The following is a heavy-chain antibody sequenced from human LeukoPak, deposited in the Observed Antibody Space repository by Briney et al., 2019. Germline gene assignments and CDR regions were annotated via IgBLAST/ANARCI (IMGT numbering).Heavy chain of an antibody. CDR1: GFIFSPYA. D-gene: IGHD5-24*01. V-gene: IGHV3-23*01. CDR2: IDGGDDR. Sequence: GGSLRLSCAASGFIFSPYAMRWGRQARGKGLEWVAGIDGGDDRCYADSVKGRFSISRDNSKNTVDLQMNSLRVEDTAVYYCAKDYVSGDGYWDFDYWGQGTLVTVSS. J-gene: IGHJ4*02. CDR3: AKDYVSGDGYWDFDY.